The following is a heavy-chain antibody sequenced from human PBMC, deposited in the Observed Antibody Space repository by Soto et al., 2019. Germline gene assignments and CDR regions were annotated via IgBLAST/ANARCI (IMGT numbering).Heavy chain of an antibody. D-gene: IGHD3-9*01. Sequence: ASVKVSCKASGYTFTSYYMHWVRQAPGQGLEWMGIINPSGGSTSYAQKFQGRVTMTRDTSTSTVYMELSSLRSEDTAVYYCARDEAYYDILTGQVPYYYYGMDVWGQGTTVTVSS. V-gene: IGHV1-46*01. CDR1: GYTFTSYY. CDR3: ARDEAYYDILTGQVPYYYYGMDV. J-gene: IGHJ6*02. CDR2: INPSGGST.